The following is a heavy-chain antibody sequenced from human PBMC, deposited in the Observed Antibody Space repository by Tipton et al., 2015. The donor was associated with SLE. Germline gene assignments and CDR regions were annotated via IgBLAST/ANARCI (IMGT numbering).Heavy chain of an antibody. D-gene: IGHD1-26*01. V-gene: IGHV4-4*07. J-gene: IGHJ3*02. CDR1: GGSISSYY. CDR2: IYTSGST. Sequence: LRLSCTVSGGSISSYYWSWIRQPAGKGLEGIGRIYTSGSTNYNPSLKSRVTMSVDTSKNQFSLKLSSVTAADTAVYYCARDGSQWGGDAFDIWGQGTMVTVSS. CDR3: ARDGSQWGGDAFDI.